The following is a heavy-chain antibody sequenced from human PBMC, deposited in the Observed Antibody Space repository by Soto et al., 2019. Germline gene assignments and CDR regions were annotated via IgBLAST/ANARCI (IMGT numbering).Heavy chain of an antibody. D-gene: IGHD3-10*01. V-gene: IGHV3-23*01. J-gene: IGHJ4*02. CDR3: AKDLHYGSGSYPPYYFDY. Sequence: GGSLRLSCAASGFTFSSYAMSWVRQAPGKGLEWVSAISGSGGSTYYADSVKGRFTISRDNSKNTLYLQMNSLRAEDTAVYYFAKDLHYGSGSYPPYYFDYWGQGTLVTVSS. CDR1: GFTFSSYA. CDR2: ISGSGGST.